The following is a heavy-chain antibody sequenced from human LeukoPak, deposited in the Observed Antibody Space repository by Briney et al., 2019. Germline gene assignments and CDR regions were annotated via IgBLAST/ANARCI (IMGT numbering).Heavy chain of an antibody. V-gene: IGHV1-24*01. CDR2: FDPEDGET. Sequence: ASVKVSCKVSGYTLTELSMHWVRQAPGKGLEWMGGFDPEDGETVYAQRFQGRVTMTEDTSTDTAYMELSSLRSEDTAVYYCARDGAWSYGDPNWFDPWGQGTLVTVSS. J-gene: IGHJ5*02. D-gene: IGHD4-17*01. CDR1: GYTLTELS. CDR3: ARDGAWSYGDPNWFDP.